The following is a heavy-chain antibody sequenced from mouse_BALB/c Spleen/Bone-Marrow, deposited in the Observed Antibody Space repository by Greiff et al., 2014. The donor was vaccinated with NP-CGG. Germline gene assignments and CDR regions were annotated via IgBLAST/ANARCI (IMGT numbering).Heavy chain of an antibody. Sequence: EVQLQQSGGGLVQPGGSLKLSCAASGFDFRRYWMSWVRQAPGTGLEWIGEINPNSRTINYTPSLKDKFIISRDNAKNTLYLQMSRVRSEDTALYYCARLGDRGWFAYWGQGTLVTVSA. J-gene: IGHJ3*01. CDR3: ARLGDRGWFAY. V-gene: IGHV4-1*02. CDR2: INPNSRTI. CDR1: GFDFRRYW. D-gene: IGHD3-3*01.